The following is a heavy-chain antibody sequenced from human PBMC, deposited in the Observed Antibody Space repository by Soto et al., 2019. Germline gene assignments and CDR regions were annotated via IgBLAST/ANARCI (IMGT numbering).Heavy chain of an antibody. J-gene: IGHJ4*02. CDR3: ARGRAYYDSSGYHYFFDY. CDR1: GFTFSSYG. D-gene: IGHD3-22*01. Sequence: GGSLRLSCAASGFTFSSYGMHWVRQAPGKGLEWVADICSDSSNIYYADSVKGRFTSSRDNTKNSLYLQMNSLRDEDTAVYYCARGRAYYDSSGYHYFFDYWGQGTLVTVSS. CDR2: ICSDSSNI. V-gene: IGHV3-33*01.